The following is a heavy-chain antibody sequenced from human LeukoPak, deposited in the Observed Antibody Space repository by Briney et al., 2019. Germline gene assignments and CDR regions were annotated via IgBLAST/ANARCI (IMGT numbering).Heavy chain of an antibody. CDR2: ISSSSSTI. V-gene: IGHV3-48*02. Sequence: GGSLRLSCAASGFTFNSYNMNWVRQAPGKGLEWVSYISSSSSTIYYADSVKGRFTISRDSAKTSLFLQMNSLRDEDTAVYYCARYCTDNCYGGLDSWGQGTLVTVSS. CDR1: GFTFNSYN. J-gene: IGHJ5*01. D-gene: IGHD2-8*02. CDR3: ARYCTDNCYGGLDS.